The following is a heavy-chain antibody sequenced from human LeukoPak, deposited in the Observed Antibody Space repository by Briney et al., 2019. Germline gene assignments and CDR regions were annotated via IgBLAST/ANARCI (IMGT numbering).Heavy chain of an antibody. CDR3: ARGFGDPHGGNFDY. V-gene: IGHV1-2*04. Sequence: ASVKVSCKASGYTFTGYYMHWVRQAPGQGLEWMGWINPNSGGTNYAQKFQGWVTMTRDTSISTAYMELSRLRSDDTAVYYCARGFGDPHGGNFDYWGQGTLVTVSS. CDR1: GYTFTGYY. J-gene: IGHJ4*02. D-gene: IGHD3-10*01. CDR2: INPNSGGT.